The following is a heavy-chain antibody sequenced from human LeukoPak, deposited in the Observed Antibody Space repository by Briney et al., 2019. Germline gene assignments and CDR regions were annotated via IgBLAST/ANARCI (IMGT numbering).Heavy chain of an antibody. CDR3: ARENYYGYLIDY. V-gene: IGHV3-74*01. CDR2: INGDGSTT. Sequence: QSGGSLRLSCAASGFTFSNYWVHWVRQAPGKGLVWVSRINGDGSTTTYADSVKGRFTISRDNAKNTLYLQMNSLRAEDTAVYYCARENYYGYLIDYWGQGTLVTVSS. D-gene: IGHD3-10*01. CDR1: GFTFSNYW. J-gene: IGHJ4*02.